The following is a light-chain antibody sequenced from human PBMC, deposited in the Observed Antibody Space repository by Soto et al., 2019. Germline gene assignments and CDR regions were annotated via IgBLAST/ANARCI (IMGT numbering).Light chain of an antibody. CDR3: QHYDTSIT. CDR2: GAS. V-gene: IGKV3-20*01. Sequence: EIVLTQSPDTLSLSPGEGATLSCRASQSVTSNYVAWYQQKPGQAPRLLIYGASSGATGTPDRFSGSGSGTDVTLTISRLEPEDFAMYYCQHYDTSITFGQGTRLEIE. CDR1: QSVTSNY. J-gene: IGKJ5*01.